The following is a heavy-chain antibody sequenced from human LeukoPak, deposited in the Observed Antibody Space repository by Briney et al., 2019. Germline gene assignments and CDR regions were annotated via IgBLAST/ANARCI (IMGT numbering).Heavy chain of an antibody. Sequence: GGSLRLSCAASGFTFSSYWMHWVRQAPGKGLVWVSRIKSDGSTTTYADSVKGRFTISRDNTKNSLYLQMDSLRVEDTAVYYCARGRTADYWGQGTLVTVSS. CDR1: GFTFSSYW. CDR3: ARGRTADY. J-gene: IGHJ4*02. CDR2: IKSDGSTT. V-gene: IGHV3-74*01. D-gene: IGHD4-17*01.